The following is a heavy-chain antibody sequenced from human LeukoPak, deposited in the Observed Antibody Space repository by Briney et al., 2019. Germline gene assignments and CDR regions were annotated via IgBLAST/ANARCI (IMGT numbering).Heavy chain of an antibody. CDR2: IYYSGST. CDR3: ARLQRVGNSGYYFDY. J-gene: IGHJ4*02. Sequence: PSETLSLTCTVSGGSISSYYWSWIRQPPGKGLEWIGYIYYSGSTNYNPSLKSRLTISVDTSKNQFSLKLGSVTAADTAVYYCARLQRVGNSGYYFDYWGQGTLVTVSS. CDR1: GGSISSYY. D-gene: IGHD3-22*01. V-gene: IGHV4-59*08.